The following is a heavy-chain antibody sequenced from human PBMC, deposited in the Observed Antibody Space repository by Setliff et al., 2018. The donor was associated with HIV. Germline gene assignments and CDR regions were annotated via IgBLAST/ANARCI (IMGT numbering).Heavy chain of an antibody. CDR2: INHTGNT. D-gene: IGHD1-26*01. J-gene: IGHJ4*02. CDR1: GGSFGGYH. V-gene: IGHV4-34*01. CDR3: ARGKGGLVGPAEFDY. Sequence: ETLSPTCAVFGGSFGGYHWNWIRQFPGRGLEWIGEINHTGNTQYNPSLKSRVTMSEETSKNQFSLKLKSVTAADTAIYFCARGKGGLVGPAEFDYWGPGTLVTVSS.